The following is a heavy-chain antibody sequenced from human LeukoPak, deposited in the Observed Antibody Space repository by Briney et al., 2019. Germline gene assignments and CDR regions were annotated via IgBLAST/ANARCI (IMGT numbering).Heavy chain of an antibody. CDR3: ARTMMSAELSSSWFF. Sequence: SETLSLTCTVSGDSISSSSYSWGWIRQPPGKGLEWIGSIYYSGSTYYNPSLKSRVTISVDTSKNQFSLKLSSVTAADTAVYYCARTMMSAELSSSWFFRGQGTLVTVSS. D-gene: IGHD6-13*01. J-gene: IGHJ4*02. CDR1: GDSISSSSYS. V-gene: IGHV4-39*07. CDR2: IYYSGST.